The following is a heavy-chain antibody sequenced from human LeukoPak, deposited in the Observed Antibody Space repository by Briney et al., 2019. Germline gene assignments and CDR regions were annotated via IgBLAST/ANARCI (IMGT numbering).Heavy chain of an antibody. V-gene: IGHV3-23*01. CDR3: AKNDYGAYAHYFDY. Sequence: GGSLRLSCAASGFTFNSYAMSWVRQAPGKGLEWVSNLSGSGGSTHYADSVKGRFTISRDNSKNTLYLQMNSLRPEDTAVYYCAKNDYGAYAHYFDYWGQGTLVTVSS. CDR1: GFTFNSYA. J-gene: IGHJ4*02. D-gene: IGHD4-17*01. CDR2: LSGSGGST.